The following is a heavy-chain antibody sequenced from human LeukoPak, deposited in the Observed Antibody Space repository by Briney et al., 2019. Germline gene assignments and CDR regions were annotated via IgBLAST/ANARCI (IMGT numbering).Heavy chain of an antibody. CDR1: GGSISSYY. D-gene: IGHD6-19*01. V-gene: IGHV4-59*07. Sequence: PSDTPSLTCTVSGGSISSYYWSWIRQPPGKGLEWIGYISYSGSTNFNPSLKSRVIISIDTSKNQFSLTLSSVTAADTAVYYCARTLAGTYWFDPWGQGTLVTVSS. CDR2: ISYSGST. CDR3: ARTLAGTYWFDP. J-gene: IGHJ5*02.